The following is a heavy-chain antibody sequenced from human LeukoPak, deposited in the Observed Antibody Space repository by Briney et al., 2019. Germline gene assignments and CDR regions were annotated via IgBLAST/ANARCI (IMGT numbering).Heavy chain of an antibody. J-gene: IGHJ4*02. V-gene: IGHV1-18*01. CDR3: ARAPGYYGDY. D-gene: IGHD3-10*01. Sequence: ASVKVSCKASGYIFTSYGTSWVRQAPGQGLEWMGWISTYNGSTNYAQKLQGRVTLTTDTSSSTAYMELRSLRSDDTAVYYCARAPGYYGDYWGQGTLVTVSS. CDR2: ISTYNGST. CDR1: GYIFTSYG.